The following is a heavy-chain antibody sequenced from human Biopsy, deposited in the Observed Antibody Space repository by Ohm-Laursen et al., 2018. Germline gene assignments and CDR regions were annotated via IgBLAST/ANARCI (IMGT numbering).Heavy chain of an antibody. CDR2: IYPGGST. CDR3: ASVVLDPTNDAFDL. CDR1: GGGINNYY. D-gene: IGHD3-22*01. J-gene: IGHJ3*01. Sequence: GTLSLTCNVSGGGINNYYWSWIRQPAGKGLEWIGRIYPGGSTSYNPSLKSRVTMSVDTSKKQLSLRLRSVTAADTAMYYCASVVLDPTNDAFDLWGQGTMVVVSS. V-gene: IGHV4-4*07.